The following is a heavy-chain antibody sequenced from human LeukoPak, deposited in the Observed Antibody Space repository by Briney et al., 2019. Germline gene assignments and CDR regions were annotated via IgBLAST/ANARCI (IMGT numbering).Heavy chain of an antibody. D-gene: IGHD5-18*01. CDR2: MNRDGSKI. CDR1: GFTFRTRW. V-gene: IGHV3-7*04. Sequence: GGSLSLSCAPSGFTFRTRWVSSARQAPGRGLAGVSNMNRDGSKINHVDGVKRRFTVPRDDANISLYLQMMSLRVEGTAVYDCARASGYIIVYWGQGTLVTVSS. J-gene: IGHJ4*02. CDR3: ARASGYIIVY.